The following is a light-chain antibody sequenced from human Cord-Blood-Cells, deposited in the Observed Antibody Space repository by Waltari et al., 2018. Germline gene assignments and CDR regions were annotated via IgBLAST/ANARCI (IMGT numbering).Light chain of an antibody. Sequence: QSALTQPASVSGSTGPSITIPCTGTSSDVVSYNLVSWYQQHPGKAPKLMLYECSKRPSGVSNRFSGSKSGNTASLTISGLQAEDEADYYCCSYAGSSTWVFGGGTKLTVL. CDR3: CSYAGSSTWV. CDR1: SSDVVSYNL. J-gene: IGLJ3*02. CDR2: ECS. V-gene: IGLV2-23*01.